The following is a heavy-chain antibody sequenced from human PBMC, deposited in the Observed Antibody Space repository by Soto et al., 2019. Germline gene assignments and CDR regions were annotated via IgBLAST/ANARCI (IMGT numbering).Heavy chain of an antibody. J-gene: IGHJ6*02. D-gene: IGHD1-26*01. CDR2: ISYDGSNK. V-gene: IGHV3-30*18. Sequence: GGALRLSCAASGFTFSSYGMHWVRQAPGKGLEWVAVISYDGSNKYYADSVKGRFTISRDNSKNTLYLQMNSLRAEDTAVYYCAKDVVVGATTGLGDYYYYYGMDVWGQGTTVTVSS. CDR3: AKDVVVGATTGLGDYYYYYGMDV. CDR1: GFTFSSYG.